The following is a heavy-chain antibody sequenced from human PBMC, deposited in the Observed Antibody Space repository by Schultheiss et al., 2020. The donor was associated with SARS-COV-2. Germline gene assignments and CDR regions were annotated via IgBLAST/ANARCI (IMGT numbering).Heavy chain of an antibody. CDR2: INPSTGYI. D-gene: IGHD3-16*02. V-gene: IGHV3-21*01. J-gene: IGHJ4*02. CDR3: ARYIISFGGILVSGFDY. CDR1: GFTFSSYT. Sequence: GGSLRLSCAASGFTFSSYTMNWVRQAPGKGLEWVSSINPSTGYIFYADSVKGRFTISRDNAKNSLFLQMNSLRAEDTAVYYCARYIISFGGILVSGFDYWGQGGLGTVAS.